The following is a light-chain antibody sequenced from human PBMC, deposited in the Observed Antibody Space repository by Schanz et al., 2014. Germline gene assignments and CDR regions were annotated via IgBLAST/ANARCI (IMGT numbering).Light chain of an antibody. J-gene: IGKJ4*01. CDR2: DAS. CDR1: QSLSSN. CDR3: QQYNNWPLT. Sequence: EVVMTQSPATLSVSPGERATLSCRASQSLSSNLAWYQQKPGQAPRLLIYDASTRATGIPARFSGSGSGTEFTLTITNLQSEDFAVYYCQQYNNWPLTFGGGTKVELK. V-gene: IGKV3-15*01.